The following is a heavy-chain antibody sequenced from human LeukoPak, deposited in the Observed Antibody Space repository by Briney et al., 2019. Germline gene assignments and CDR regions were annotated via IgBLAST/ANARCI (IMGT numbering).Heavy chain of an antibody. CDR3: ARGSYCGGDCYMGDFDY. V-gene: IGHV3-30*02. CDR2: IRYDGSNK. D-gene: IGHD2-21*01. CDR1: GFTFSSYG. Sequence: GGSLRLSCAASGFTFSSYGMHWVRQAPGKGLEWVAFIRYDGSNKYYADSVKGRFTISRDNAKNSLYLQMNSLRAEDTAVYYCARGSYCGGDCYMGDFDYWGQGTLVTVSS. J-gene: IGHJ4*02.